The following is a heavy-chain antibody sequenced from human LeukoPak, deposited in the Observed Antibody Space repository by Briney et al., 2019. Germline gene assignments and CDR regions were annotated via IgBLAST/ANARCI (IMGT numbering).Heavy chain of an antibody. D-gene: IGHD3-22*01. J-gene: IGHJ4*01. CDR2: ISGSGGST. Sequence: GGSLRLSCAASGFTFSSYAMSWVRQAPGKGLEWVSIISGSGGSTNYADSVKGRFTISRDNANNSLFLQLNDLRAEDTAVYYCARNYYDTTGYYYAFDSWGHGTLVTVSS. CDR3: ARNYYDTTGYYYAFDS. V-gene: IGHV3-23*01. CDR1: GFTFSSYA.